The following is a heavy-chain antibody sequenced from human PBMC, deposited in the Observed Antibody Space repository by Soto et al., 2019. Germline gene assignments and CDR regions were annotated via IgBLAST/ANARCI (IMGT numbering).Heavy chain of an antibody. D-gene: IGHD6-6*01. CDR1: GYSISSGYY. CDR3: ARDGGYSSSSSARNWFDP. CDR2: IYHSGST. V-gene: IGHV4-38-2*02. Sequence: LSLTCAVSGYSISSGYYWGWIRQPPGKGLEWIGSIYHSGSTYYNPSLKSRVTISVDTSKNQFSLKLSSVTAADTAVYYCARDGGYSSSSSARNWFDPWGQGTLVTVSS. J-gene: IGHJ5*02.